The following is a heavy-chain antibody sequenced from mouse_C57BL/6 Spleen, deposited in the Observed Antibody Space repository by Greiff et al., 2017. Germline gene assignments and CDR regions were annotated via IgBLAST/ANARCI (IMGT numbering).Heavy chain of an antibody. D-gene: IGHD2-2*01. CDR2: IYPGSGST. J-gene: IGHJ2*01. V-gene: IGHV1-55*01. CDR1: GYTFTSYW. Sequence: QVQLQQPGAELVKPGASVKMSCKASGYTFTSYWLTWVKQRPGQGLEWIGDIYPGSGSTNYNEKFKSKATLTVDTSSSTAYMQLSSLTSEDSAVYYCARGEMVTTGYYFDYWGQGTTLTVSS. CDR3: ARGEMVTTGYYFDY.